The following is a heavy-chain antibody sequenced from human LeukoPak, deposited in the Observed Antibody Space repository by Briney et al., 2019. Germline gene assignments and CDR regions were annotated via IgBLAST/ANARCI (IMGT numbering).Heavy chain of an antibody. J-gene: IGHJ4*02. D-gene: IGHD3-10*01. CDR3: ARGVTS. CDR2: IYTSGST. V-gene: IGHV4-61*02. Sequence: SQTLSLTCTVSGGSISSGSYYWSWIRQPAGKGLEWIGRIYTSGSTNYNPSLKSRVTISVDTSKNQFSLKLSSVTAADTAVYYCARGVTSWGQGTLVTVSS. CDR1: GGSISSGSYY.